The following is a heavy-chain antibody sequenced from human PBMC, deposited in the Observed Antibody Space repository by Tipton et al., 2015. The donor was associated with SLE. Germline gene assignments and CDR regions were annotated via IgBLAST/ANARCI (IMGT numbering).Heavy chain of an antibody. D-gene: IGHD3-9*01. J-gene: IGHJ3*02. CDR3: ASGILTGNAAFDT. V-gene: IGHV4-34*01. CDR1: GGSFSGYY. Sequence: TLSLTGAVYGGSFSGYYWSWIRQPPGKGLEWIGEINHSGSTNYKPSLKSRVTISVDTSKNQFSLKLSSVTAADTAIYYCASGILTGNAAFDTWGPGTMVTVSS. CDR2: INHSGST.